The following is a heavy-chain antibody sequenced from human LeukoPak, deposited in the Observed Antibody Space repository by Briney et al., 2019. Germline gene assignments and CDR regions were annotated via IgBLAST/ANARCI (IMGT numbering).Heavy chain of an antibody. Sequence: ASVKVSCKASGYTFTIYGISWVRQAPGQGLEWMGWISAYNGNTNYAQKLQGRVTMTTDTSTSTAYMELRSLRSDDTAVYYCARDRTIFGVVIIDTGFDYWGQGTLVTVSS. J-gene: IGHJ4*02. D-gene: IGHD3-3*01. CDR3: ARDRTIFGVVIIDTGFDY. CDR1: GYTFTIYG. CDR2: ISAYNGNT. V-gene: IGHV1-18*01.